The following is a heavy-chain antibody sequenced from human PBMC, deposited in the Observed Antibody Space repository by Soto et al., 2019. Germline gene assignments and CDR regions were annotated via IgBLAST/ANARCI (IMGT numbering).Heavy chain of an antibody. CDR1: GGSISSYY. CDR2: IYYSGNT. V-gene: IGHV4-59*01. Sequence: TSETLSLTCTVSGGSISSYYWSWIRQPPGKGLEWIGYIYYSGNTNYNPSLKSRVTISVDTSKNQFSLMLSSVTAADTAVYYCVRERGSGPGAYCGGDCYTDYGGQGTLVTVSS. J-gene: IGHJ4*02. CDR3: VRERGSGPGAYCGGDCYTDY. D-gene: IGHD2-21*02.